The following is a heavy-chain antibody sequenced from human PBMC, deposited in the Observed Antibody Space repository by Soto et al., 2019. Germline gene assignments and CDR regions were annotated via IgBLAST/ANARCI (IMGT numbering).Heavy chain of an antibody. CDR1: GFTFSSYG. J-gene: IGHJ4*02. CDR2: ISYHGSNK. V-gene: IGHV3-30*18. CDR3: AKPNYDFWSGYNRGGYGGWKPYYFDY. D-gene: IGHD3-3*01. Sequence: QVQLVESGGGVVQPGRSLRLSCAASGFTFSSYGMHWVRQAPGKGLEWVALISYHGSNKYYADSVKGRFTISRDNSKNTLYLQMNSLRAEDTAVYHCAKPNYDFWSGYNRGGYGGWKPYYFDYWGQGTLVTVSS.